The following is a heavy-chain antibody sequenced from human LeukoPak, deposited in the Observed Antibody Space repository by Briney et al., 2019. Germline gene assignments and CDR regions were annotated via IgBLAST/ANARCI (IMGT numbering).Heavy chain of an antibody. Sequence: ASVKVSCKASGYTFTDYYMHWVRQAPGQGLEWMGWLNPNSGDTDYAQKFQGRVSTTRDTSISTAYMDLSDLRSDDTAVYYCARGRNIEMTTMSGGSDYWGQGTLVTASS. V-gene: IGHV1-2*02. D-gene: IGHD5-24*01. CDR3: ARGRNIEMTTMSGGSDY. CDR1: GYTFTDYY. CDR2: LNPNSGDT. J-gene: IGHJ4*02.